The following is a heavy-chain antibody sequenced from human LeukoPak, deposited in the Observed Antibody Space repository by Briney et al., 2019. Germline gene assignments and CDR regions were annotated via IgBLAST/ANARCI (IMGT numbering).Heavy chain of an antibody. CDR2: ISAYNGDT. Sequence: GASVKVSCKASGYTFTSYDISWVRQAPGQGLEWMGWISAYNGDTNYAQKLQGRVTMTTDTSTSTAYMELRSLRSDDTAVYYCARDLKMGYTSGRHSWGTGSSNDYWGQGTLVTVSS. J-gene: IGHJ4*02. CDR1: GYTFTSYD. CDR3: ARDLKMGYTSGRHSWGTGSSNDY. D-gene: IGHD6-19*01. V-gene: IGHV1-18*01.